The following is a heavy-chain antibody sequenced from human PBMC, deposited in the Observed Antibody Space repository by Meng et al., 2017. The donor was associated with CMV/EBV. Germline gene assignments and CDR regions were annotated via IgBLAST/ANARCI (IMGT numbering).Heavy chain of an antibody. CDR3: ARASGGKYSGYDYTFDY. CDR1: GFTSTRHW. D-gene: IGHD5-12*01. J-gene: IGHJ4*02. Sequence: GGSLRLSCAASGFTSTRHWMHWVRQAPGKGLVWVSHIISDGTYTSYADFVKGRFTISRDNAKNTLYLQMNSLGAEDTAVYYCARASGGKYSGYDYTFDYWGQGTLVTVSS. V-gene: IGHV3-74*01. CDR2: IISDGTYT.